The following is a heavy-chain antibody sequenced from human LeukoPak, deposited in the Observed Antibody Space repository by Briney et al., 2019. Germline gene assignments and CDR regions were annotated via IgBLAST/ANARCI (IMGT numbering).Heavy chain of an antibody. D-gene: IGHD2-15*01. Sequence: PGGSLRLSCAASGFTFTSYSMNWVRQAPGKGLEWVSAISGSGGSTYYADSVKGRFTISRDNSKNTLYLQMNSLRAEDTAVYYCAKETTAVSATATSFDYWGQGTLVTVSS. CDR1: GFTFTSYS. V-gene: IGHV3-23*01. CDR2: ISGSGGST. CDR3: AKETTAVSATATSFDY. J-gene: IGHJ4*02.